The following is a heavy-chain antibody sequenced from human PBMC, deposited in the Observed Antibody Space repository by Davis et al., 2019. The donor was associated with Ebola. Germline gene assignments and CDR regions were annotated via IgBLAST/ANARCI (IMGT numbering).Heavy chain of an antibody. Sequence: GESLKISCKGSGYSFTSYWISWVRQMPGKGLEWMGRIDPSDSYTNYSPSFQGHVTISADKSISTAYLQWSSLKASDTAMYYCARLELNCISTSCSTNWFDPWGQGTLVTVSS. CDR1: GYSFTSYW. D-gene: IGHD2-2*02. J-gene: IGHJ5*02. CDR3: ARLELNCISTSCSTNWFDP. V-gene: IGHV5-10-1*01. CDR2: IDPSDSYT.